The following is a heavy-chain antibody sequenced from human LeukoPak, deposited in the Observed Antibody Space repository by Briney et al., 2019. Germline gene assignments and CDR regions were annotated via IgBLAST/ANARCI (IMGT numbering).Heavy chain of an antibody. CDR1: GYTFTSYY. J-gene: IGHJ4*02. Sequence: ASVKVSCKASGYTFTSYYMHWVRQAPGQGLEWMGIINPSGGSTSYAQKFQGRVTMTRDTSTSTVYMELSSLRSEDTDVYYCARTPWFGELLFYYFDYWGQGTLVTVSS. CDR3: ARTPWFGELLFYYFDY. CDR2: INPSGGST. D-gene: IGHD3-10*01. V-gene: IGHV1-46*01.